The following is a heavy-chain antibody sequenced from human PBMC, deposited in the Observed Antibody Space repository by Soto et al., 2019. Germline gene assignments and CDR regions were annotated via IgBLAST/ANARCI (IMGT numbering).Heavy chain of an antibody. V-gene: IGHV1-46*01. CDR2: INPSGGHT. D-gene: IGHD2-21*02. Sequence: QVQLMQSGAEVKKPGASVKVSCKASGNTFTNYYIHWVRQAPGQGLAWMGTINPSGGHTTYSQNFLGRVTMTRDTSTSTRYMELTSLTSDDTAVYYCARGGHVVVVTAAFDYWGQGTLVTVSS. CDR3: ARGGHVVVVTAAFDY. CDR1: GNTFTNYY. J-gene: IGHJ4*02.